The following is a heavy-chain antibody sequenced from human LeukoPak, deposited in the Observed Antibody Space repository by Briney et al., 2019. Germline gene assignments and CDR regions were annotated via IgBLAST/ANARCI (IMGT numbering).Heavy chain of an antibody. CDR1: GYSFTTYW. CDR3: AGGYDEDYFDY. Sequence: GESLQISCKGSGYSFTTYWIGWVRQMPGKGLEWMGIIYPGDSDTRYSPSFEGQVTISADKSISTAYLQWSSLKASDTAMYYCAGGYDEDYFDYWGQETLVTVSS. CDR2: IYPGDSDT. V-gene: IGHV5-51*01. J-gene: IGHJ4*02. D-gene: IGHD5-12*01.